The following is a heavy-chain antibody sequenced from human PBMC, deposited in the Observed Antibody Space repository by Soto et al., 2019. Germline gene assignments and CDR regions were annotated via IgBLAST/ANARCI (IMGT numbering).Heavy chain of an antibody. CDR1: GFTFTSSA. Sequence: ASVKVSCKASGFTFTSSAVHWVRQAPGKGLEWMGGFDPEDGETIYAQKFQGRVTMTEDTSTDTAYMELSSLRSEDTAVYYCATGGRGLSRKTPITIFGVVIHTLDNYYYYGMDVWGQGTTVTVSS. D-gene: IGHD3-3*01. CDR3: ATGGRGLSRKTPITIFGVVIHTLDNYYYYGMDV. V-gene: IGHV1-24*01. J-gene: IGHJ6*02. CDR2: FDPEDGET.